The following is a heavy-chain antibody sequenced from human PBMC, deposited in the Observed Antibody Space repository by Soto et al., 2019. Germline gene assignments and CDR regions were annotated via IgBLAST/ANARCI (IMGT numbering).Heavy chain of an antibody. CDR2: INAGNGNT. J-gene: IGHJ6*02. CDR3: ARGQCSSTSCSPYYYYGMDV. Sequence: GASVKVSCKASGYTFSSYAMHWVRQAPGQRLEWMGWINAGNGNTKYSQKFQGRVTITRDTSASTAYMELSSLRSEDTAVYYCARGQCSSTSCSPYYYYGMDVWGQGTTVTVSS. V-gene: IGHV1-3*01. CDR1: GYTFSSYA. D-gene: IGHD2-2*01.